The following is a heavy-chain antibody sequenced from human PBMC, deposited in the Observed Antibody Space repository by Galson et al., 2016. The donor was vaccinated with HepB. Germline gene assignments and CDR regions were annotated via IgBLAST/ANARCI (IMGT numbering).Heavy chain of an antibody. CDR1: GGTFSRYD. CDR2: IIPTLGTA. J-gene: IGHJ4*02. V-gene: IGHV1-69*13. CDR3: ARDTDTDMVLSY. D-gene: IGHD5-18*01. Sequence: SVKVSCKASGGTFSRYDISWVRQAPGQGLEWMGGIIPTLGTANYAQKFQGRVTITADESTSTAYMELSSLRSEDTAVYYCARDTDTDMVLSYWGQGTLVTVSS.